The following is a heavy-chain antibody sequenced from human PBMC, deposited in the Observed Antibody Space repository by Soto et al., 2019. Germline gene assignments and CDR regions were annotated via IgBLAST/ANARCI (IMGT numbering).Heavy chain of an antibody. CDR3: TTDPLGGSGWYLGDY. V-gene: IGHV3-15*01. D-gene: IGHD6-19*01. Sequence: EVQLVESGGGLVKPGGSLRLSCAASGFTFSNAWMSWVRQAPGKGLEWVGRIKNKNDGGTTDYAATVKGRFTISRDDSKNTLYLQMNSLKTEDTVVYYCTTDPLGGSGWYLGDYWGQGTLVTVSS. CDR2: IKNKNDGGTT. CDR1: GFTFSNAW. J-gene: IGHJ4*02.